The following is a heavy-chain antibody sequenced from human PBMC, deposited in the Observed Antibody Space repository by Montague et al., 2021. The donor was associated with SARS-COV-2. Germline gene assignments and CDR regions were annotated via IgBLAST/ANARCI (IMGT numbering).Heavy chain of an antibody. V-gene: IGHV4-34*01. CDR2: ISHSGST. Sequence: SETLSLTCAVYGGSLSGYYWSWIRQPPGEGLEWIAEISHSGSTSYNPSLKSRVTISVDTSKNQFSLKLSSATAADTAVYYCARDGSGSYSNYYYYGMDVWGQGTTVTVSS. D-gene: IGHD3-10*01. CDR1: GGSLSGYY. CDR3: ARDGSGSYSNYYYYGMDV. J-gene: IGHJ6*02.